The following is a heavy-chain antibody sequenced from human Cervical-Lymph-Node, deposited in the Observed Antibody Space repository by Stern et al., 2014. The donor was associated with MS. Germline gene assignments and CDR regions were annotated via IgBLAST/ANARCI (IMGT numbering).Heavy chain of an antibody. D-gene: IGHD3-22*01. J-gene: IGHJ5*02. CDR1: GYAFTNYD. CDR2: LNPNNGKT. Sequence: QVQLVQSGAEVKKPGASVKVSCKASGYAFTNYDINWLRRATGQGLEWIGWLNPNNGKTGYAQNFQGRVTMTRDTSIDTVYMELSSLRSEDTAVYYCARGANYPGSDGYYYGGAFDPWGQGTLVTVSS. V-gene: IGHV1-8*01. CDR3: ARGANYPGSDGYYYGGAFDP.